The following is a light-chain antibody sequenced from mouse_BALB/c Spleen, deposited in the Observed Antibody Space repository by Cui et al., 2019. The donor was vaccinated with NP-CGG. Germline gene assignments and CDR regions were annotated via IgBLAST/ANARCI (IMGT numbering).Light chain of an antibody. Sequence: QAVVTPESALTTSPGETVTLTCRSSTGAFTTSNYANWVQEKPDHLFTGLIGGTNNRAPGVPARFSGSLIGDKAALTIPGAQTEDEAIYFCALWYSNHWVFGGGTKLTVL. V-gene: IGLV1*01. CDR2: GTN. CDR1: TGAFTTSNY. CDR3: ALWYSNHWV. J-gene: IGLJ1*01.